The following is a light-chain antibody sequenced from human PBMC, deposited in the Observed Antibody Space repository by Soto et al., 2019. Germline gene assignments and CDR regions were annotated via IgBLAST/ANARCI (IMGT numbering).Light chain of an antibody. CDR3: QQYTSSLNT. Sequence: VMTQAPATLSVSPGERATLSCRASQSVSSDFAWYQQKPGQAPRLLIYGASVRATGVPDRFSGSGSGTDFTLTISRLEPEDFAVYYCQQYTSSLNTFGQGTRLEIK. CDR1: QSVSSD. CDR2: GAS. V-gene: IGKV3-20*01. J-gene: IGKJ5*01.